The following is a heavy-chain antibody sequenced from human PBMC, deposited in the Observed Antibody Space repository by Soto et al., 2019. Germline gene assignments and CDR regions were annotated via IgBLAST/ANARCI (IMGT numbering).Heavy chain of an antibody. Sequence: AXVKVSCKASGYTFTSYYMHWVRQAPGQCLELMGIINPSGGSTSYAQKFQGRVTMTRDTSTSTVYMELSSLRSEDTAVYYCARDNFTTVTTYYYYGMDVWGQGTTVTVSS. V-gene: IGHV1-46*01. D-gene: IGHD4-17*01. CDR3: ARDNFTTVTTYYYYGMDV. CDR2: INPSGGST. CDR1: GYTFTSYY. J-gene: IGHJ6*02.